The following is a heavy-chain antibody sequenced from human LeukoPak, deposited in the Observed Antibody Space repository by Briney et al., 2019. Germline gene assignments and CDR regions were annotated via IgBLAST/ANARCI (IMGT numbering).Heavy chain of an antibody. CDR2: IYTSGST. V-gene: IGHV4-61*02. J-gene: IGHJ4*02. D-gene: IGHD1-7*01. Sequence: PSQILSLTCTVSGGSISSGSYYWTWIRQPAGKGLEWIGRIYTSGSTNYNPSLKNRVTISVDTSNNQFSLELSSVTAADTAVYYCARAAGTAFDYWGQGTLVTVSS. CDR1: GGSISSGSYY. CDR3: ARAAGTAFDY.